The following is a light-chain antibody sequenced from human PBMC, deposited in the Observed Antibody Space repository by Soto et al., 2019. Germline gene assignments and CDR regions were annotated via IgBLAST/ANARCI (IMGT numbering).Light chain of an antibody. J-gene: IGKJ4*01. V-gene: IGKV1D-12*01. CDR1: QDIASR. CDR2: TAS. CDR3: QPGNSPPLT. Sequence: DIQMTQSPSSVSASVGDRVTITCRASQDIASRLAWYQQRPGKAPKLLIYTASSLQSGVPSRFRGGGYGTDFTLTINSLQPEDFATYYCQPGNSPPLTFGGGTKVEIK.